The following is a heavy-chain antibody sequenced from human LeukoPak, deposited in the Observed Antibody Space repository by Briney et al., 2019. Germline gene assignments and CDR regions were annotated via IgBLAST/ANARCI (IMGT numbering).Heavy chain of an antibody. Sequence: GESLKISCKGSGYSFTSYWIGWARQMPGKGLGWMGIIYPGDSDTRYSPSFQGQVTISADKSISTAYLQWSSLKASDTAMYYCARLIIAAASDAFDTWGQGTMVTVSS. CDR1: GYSFTSYW. CDR2: IYPGDSDT. CDR3: ARLIIAAASDAFDT. D-gene: IGHD6-13*01. V-gene: IGHV5-51*01. J-gene: IGHJ3*02.